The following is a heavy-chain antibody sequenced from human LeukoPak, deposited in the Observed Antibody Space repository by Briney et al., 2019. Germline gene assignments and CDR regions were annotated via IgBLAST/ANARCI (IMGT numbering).Heavy chain of an antibody. J-gene: IGHJ4*02. CDR2: ISAYNGNT. CDR3: ARVRSSNDYGDYEDYFDY. CDR1: GYTFTSYG. V-gene: IGHV1-18*01. Sequence: GASVKVSCKVSGYTFTSYGISWVRQAPGQGLEWMGWISAYNGNTNYAQKLQGRVTMTTDTSTSTAYMGLRSLRSDDTAVYYCARVRSSNDYGDYEDYFDYWGQGTLVTVSS. D-gene: IGHD4-17*01.